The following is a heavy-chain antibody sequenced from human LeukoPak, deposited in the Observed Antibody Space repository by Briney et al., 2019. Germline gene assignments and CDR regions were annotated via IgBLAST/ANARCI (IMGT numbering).Heavy chain of an antibody. D-gene: IGHD1-20*01. Sequence: VESLHISCKGSGYSFTSYWIGWVRQMPGKGLEWRGIIYPGDSDTRYSPSFQGQVTISADKSISTASLQWGSLKASDTAMYYCAGLPLTGTYWLDIWGQGTVVTVSS. CDR1: GYSFTSYW. CDR2: IYPGDSDT. J-gene: IGHJ5*02. CDR3: AGLPLTGTYWLDI. V-gene: IGHV5-51*01.